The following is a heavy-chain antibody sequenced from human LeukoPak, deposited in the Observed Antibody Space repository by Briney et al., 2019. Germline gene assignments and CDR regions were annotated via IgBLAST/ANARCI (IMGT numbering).Heavy chain of an antibody. CDR1: GGSISSSSYY. D-gene: IGHD6-25*01. Sequence: SETLSLTCTVSGGSISSSSYYWGWIRQPPGKGLEWIGSIYYSGSTYYNPSLKSRVTISVAPSKNQFSLKLSSVTAADTAVYYCAREGRGRPDAFDIWGQGTMVTVSS. J-gene: IGHJ3*02. CDR2: IYYSGST. V-gene: IGHV4-39*07. CDR3: AREGRGRPDAFDI.